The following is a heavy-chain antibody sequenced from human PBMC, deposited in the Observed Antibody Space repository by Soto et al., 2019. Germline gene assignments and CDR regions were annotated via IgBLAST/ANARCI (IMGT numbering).Heavy chain of an antibody. Sequence: SDTLSLTCPFHGRSIHSNSYYWAWIRQPPGKGLEWIGSIYYSGSTYYNPSPKSRVTISVDTSKDQFSLKLSSVTAADTAVYYCACIFSGGYGYGFYYYGMDVWGQGTTVT. CDR3: ACIFSGGYGYGFYYYGMDV. V-gene: IGHV4-39*01. J-gene: IGHJ6*02. CDR1: GRSIHSNSYY. D-gene: IGHD5-18*01. CDR2: IYYSGST.